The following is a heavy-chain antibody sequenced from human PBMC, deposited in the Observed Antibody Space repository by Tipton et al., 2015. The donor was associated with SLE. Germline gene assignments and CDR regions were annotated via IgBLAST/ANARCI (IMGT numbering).Heavy chain of an antibody. J-gene: IGHJ3*02. CDR3: ARVRGGNPDAFDI. Sequence: TLSLTCAVYGGSFSGYYWSWIRQPPGKGLEWIGEINHSGSTNYNPSLKSRVTISVDTSKNQFSLKLSSVTAADTAVYYCARVRGGNPDAFDIWGQGTMVTVSS. CDR1: GGSFSGYY. V-gene: IGHV4-34*01. CDR2: INHSGST. D-gene: IGHD4-23*01.